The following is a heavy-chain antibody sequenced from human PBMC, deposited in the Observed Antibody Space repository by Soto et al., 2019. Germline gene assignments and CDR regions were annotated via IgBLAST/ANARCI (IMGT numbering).Heavy chain of an antibody. CDR2: IYWDDDK. Sequence: QITLKESGPTLVKPTQTLTLTCTFSGLSLSTSGVGVGWIRQPPGKALEWLALIYWDDDKRYSPSLKSRLTIPTDTSKNQEVLTMTNMDPVDTATYYCAHSGDCSSTSCYQGAFDIWGQGTMVTVSS. CDR3: AHSGDCSSTSCYQGAFDI. CDR1: GLSLSTSGVG. J-gene: IGHJ3*02. D-gene: IGHD2-2*01. V-gene: IGHV2-5*02.